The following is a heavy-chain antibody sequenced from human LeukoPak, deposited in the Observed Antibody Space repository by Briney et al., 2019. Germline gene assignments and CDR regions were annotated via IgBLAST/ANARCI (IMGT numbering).Heavy chain of an antibody. J-gene: IGHJ4*02. Sequence: ASVKVSCKASGGTFSSYAINWVRQATGQGLEWMGWMNPNSGNTGYAQKFQGRVTITRNTSISTAYMELSSLRSEDTAVYYCARAFYDSSGQYYFDYWGQGTLVTVSS. V-gene: IGHV1-8*03. CDR1: GGTFSSYA. CDR3: ARAFYDSSGQYYFDY. D-gene: IGHD3-22*01. CDR2: MNPNSGNT.